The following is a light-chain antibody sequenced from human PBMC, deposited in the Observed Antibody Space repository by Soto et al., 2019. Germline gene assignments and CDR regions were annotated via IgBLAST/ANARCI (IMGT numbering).Light chain of an antibody. Sequence: EIVMTQSPATLSVSPGXRATLSCGASQSVGSNLAWYQQKPGQAPRLLIYGASTRATGIPARFSGSGSGTEFTLTISSLQSEDFAVYYCQQYNNWPLTFGGGTKADIK. CDR2: GAS. V-gene: IGKV3-15*01. CDR1: QSVGSN. J-gene: IGKJ4*01. CDR3: QQYNNWPLT.